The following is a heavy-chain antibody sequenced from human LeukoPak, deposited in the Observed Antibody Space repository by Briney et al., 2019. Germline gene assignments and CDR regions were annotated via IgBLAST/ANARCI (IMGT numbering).Heavy chain of an antibody. CDR1: GFTFSRDW. V-gene: IGHV3-74*01. CDR3: ARASLYYYGYMDV. Sequence: GGSLRLSCVASGFTFSRDWMHWVRQAPGKGLVCVSRIDTDGSITSHADSVKGRFTISRDNAKNTLYLQMNSLRAEDTAVYYCARASLYYYGYMDVWGEGTTVTVSS. J-gene: IGHJ6*03. CDR2: IDTDGSIT.